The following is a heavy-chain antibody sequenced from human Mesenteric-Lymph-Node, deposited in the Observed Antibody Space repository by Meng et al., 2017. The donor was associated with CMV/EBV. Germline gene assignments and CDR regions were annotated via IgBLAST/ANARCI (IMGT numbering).Heavy chain of an antibody. CDR3: ATNFWSGYLSDF. Sequence: GSLRLSCTVSGGSVSSGSYYWSWIRQPPGKGLEWIGYNYYSGSTKYNPSLNSRVTISVDTSNNQFSLKLSSVPAADTAVYYCATNFWSGYLSDFWGPGTLVTVSS. J-gene: IGHJ4*02. V-gene: IGHV4-61*01. CDR1: GGSVSSGSYY. CDR2: NYYSGST. D-gene: IGHD3-3*01.